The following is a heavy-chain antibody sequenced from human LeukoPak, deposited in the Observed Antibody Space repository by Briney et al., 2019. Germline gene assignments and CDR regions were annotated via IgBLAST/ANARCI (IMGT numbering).Heavy chain of an antibody. CDR3: ARDRDIVVVPAVPDAFDI. CDR2: ISSSSNYI. Sequence: GGSLRLSCAASGFTFSSYSMNWVRQAPGKGLEWVSSISSSSNYIYYADSVKGRFTISRDNAKNSLYLQMNSVRAEDTAVYYCARDRDIVVVPAVPDAFDIWGQGTMVSVSS. CDR1: GFTFSSYS. D-gene: IGHD2-2*01. J-gene: IGHJ3*02. V-gene: IGHV3-21*01.